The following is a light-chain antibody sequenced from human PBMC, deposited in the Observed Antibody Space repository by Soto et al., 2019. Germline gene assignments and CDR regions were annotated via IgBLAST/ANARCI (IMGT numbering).Light chain of an antibody. CDR1: TSDISGYNY. V-gene: IGLV2-14*03. CDR3: TSYTSSTLI. CDR2: DVS. Sequence: QSALTQPASVSGSPGQSITISCTGTTSDISGYNYVSWYQHHPGKVPKLLIYDVSNRPSGVSDRFSGSKSGSSASLTISGLQVEDEGDYYCTSYTSSTLIFGGGTKLTVL. J-gene: IGLJ2*01.